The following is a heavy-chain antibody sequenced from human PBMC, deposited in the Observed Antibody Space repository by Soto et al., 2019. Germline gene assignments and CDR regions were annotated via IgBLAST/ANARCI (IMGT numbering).Heavy chain of an antibody. CDR1: CGSLSDYF. V-gene: IGHV4-34*01. CDR2: INHLGSI. CDR3: ARGGISHWAYFYYMDV. J-gene: IGHJ6*03. Sequence: SETLSLTCVVSCGSLSDYFWSWIRQPPGMALEWIGEINHLGSINYNPSLKSRVTMSVDTSKNQSSLTLNSVTAADTATYYCARGGISHWAYFYYMDVWDRGTTVTVSS. D-gene: IGHD2-21*01.